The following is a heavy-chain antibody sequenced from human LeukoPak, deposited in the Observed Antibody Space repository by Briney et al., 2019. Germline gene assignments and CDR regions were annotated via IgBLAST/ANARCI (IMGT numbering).Heavy chain of an antibody. J-gene: IGHJ4*02. D-gene: IGHD3-9*01. Sequence: KPSKTLSLTCPPYGGSSSGYYWSWIRQPPEKGLEWNGEINPSATTNYKPSLKSRVTISVDTSKNQFSLKLSSVTAAFTVLFYRQETAYDILTGYYRDYWGQGTLVTVSS. V-gene: IGHV4-34*01. CDR2: INPSATT. CDR1: GGSSSGYY. CDR3: QETAYDILTGYYRDY.